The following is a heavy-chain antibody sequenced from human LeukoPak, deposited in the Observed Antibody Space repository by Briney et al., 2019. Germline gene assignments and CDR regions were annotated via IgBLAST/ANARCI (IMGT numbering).Heavy chain of an antibody. D-gene: IGHD3-22*01. CDR2: ISWNSDTK. V-gene: IGHV3-9*01. CDR1: GFIFDDYA. Sequence: GGSLRLSCAASGFIFDDYAMYWVRQPPGKGLEWVSRISWNSDTKDYADSVKGRFSISRDNAKKYLYLQMDSLRAEDTAFYYCAKAHKNYYDSGIFDSWGQGTLVTVSS. J-gene: IGHJ4*02. CDR3: AKAHKNYYDSGIFDS.